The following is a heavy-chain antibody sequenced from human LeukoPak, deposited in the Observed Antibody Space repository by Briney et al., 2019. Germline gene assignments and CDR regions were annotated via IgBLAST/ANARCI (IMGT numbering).Heavy chain of an antibody. CDR3: ATVFYSSSWYFDY. J-gene: IGHJ4*02. Sequence: GGSLRLSCAASGFNFSDYYMSWIRQAPGKGLEWVSYISSSSSYINYADSVKGRFTIPRDNAKNSLYLQMNSLRAEDTAVYYCATVFYSSSWYFDYWGQGTLVTVSS. V-gene: IGHV3-11*03. CDR1: GFNFSDYY. D-gene: IGHD6-13*01. CDR2: ISSSSSYI.